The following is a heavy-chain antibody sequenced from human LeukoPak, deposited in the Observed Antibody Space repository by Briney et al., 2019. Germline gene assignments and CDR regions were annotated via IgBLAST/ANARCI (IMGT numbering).Heavy chain of an antibody. V-gene: IGHV1-18*01. J-gene: IGHJ6*04. CDR1: GYTFTNYG. CDR2: IRANNGNT. Sequence: GASVKVSCKASGYTFTNYGISWVRQAPGQALEWMGWIRANNGNTDYAQKLQGRVTMTTDTSMSTAYMELRSLTSDDTAVYYCARGSSTVYGYMDVWGKGTTVTVSS. CDR3: ARGSSTVYGYMDV. D-gene: IGHD2/OR15-2a*01.